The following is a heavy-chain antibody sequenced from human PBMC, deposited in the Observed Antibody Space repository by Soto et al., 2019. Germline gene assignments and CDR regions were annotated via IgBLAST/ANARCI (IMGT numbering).Heavy chain of an antibody. CDR2: IKPDGSEK. CDR1: GFTFSNYW. V-gene: IGHV3-7*04. Sequence: EVQLVESGGGLVQPGGSLRLSCAASGFTFSNYWMSWVRQAPGKGLEWVANIKPDGSEKYYVDSVRGRFTISRDNAKNSLYLQMSRLKAKDRAVYYCARGVRDRYWGQGMLVTVSS. CDR3: ARGVRDRY. D-gene: IGHD2-21*01. J-gene: IGHJ4*02.